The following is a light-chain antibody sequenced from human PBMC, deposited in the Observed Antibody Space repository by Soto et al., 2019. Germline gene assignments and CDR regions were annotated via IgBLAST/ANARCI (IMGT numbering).Light chain of an antibody. Sequence: QSVLTQPPSASGTPGQRVTISCSGSSSNIGSNAVNWYEQLPGTAPKVVIYNNEQRPSGVPDRLSGSKSGTSASLAISGLQSEDEADYYCAACDDSLNGPVFGGGTKLTVL. J-gene: IGLJ3*02. CDR1: SSNIGSNA. CDR2: NNE. V-gene: IGLV1-44*01. CDR3: AACDDSLNGPV.